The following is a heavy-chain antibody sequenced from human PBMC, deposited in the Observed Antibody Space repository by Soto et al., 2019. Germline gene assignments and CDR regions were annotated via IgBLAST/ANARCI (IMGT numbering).Heavy chain of an antibody. CDR2: INHSGST. CDR3: ARPAVAGMPGARVKDY. V-gene: IGHV4-34*01. D-gene: IGHD6-19*01. J-gene: IGHJ4*02. CDR1: GGSFSGYY. Sequence: SETLSLTCAVYGGSFSGYYWSWIRQPPGKGLEWIGEINHSGSTNYNPSLKSRVTISVDTPKNQFSLKLSSVTAADTAVYYCARPAVAGMPGARVKDYWGQGTLVTVSS.